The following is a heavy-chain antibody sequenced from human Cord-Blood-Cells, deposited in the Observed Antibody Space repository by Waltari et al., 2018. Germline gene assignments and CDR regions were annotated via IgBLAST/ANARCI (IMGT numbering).Heavy chain of an antibody. Sequence: QVQLQQWGAGLLKPSETLSLPCAVLGGSFSGSSWRWIRQPPGKGLEWIGEINHSGSTNYNPSLKSRVTISVDTSKNQFSLKLSSVTAADTAVYYCARGRRIAVAGIFDYWGQGTLVTVSS. J-gene: IGHJ4*02. CDR2: INHSGST. D-gene: IGHD6-19*01. V-gene: IGHV4-34*01. CDR1: GGSFSGSS. CDR3: ARGRRIAVAGIFDY.